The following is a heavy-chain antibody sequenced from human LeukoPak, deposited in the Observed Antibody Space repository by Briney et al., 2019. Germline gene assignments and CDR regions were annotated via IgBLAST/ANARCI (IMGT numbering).Heavy chain of an antibody. V-gene: IGHV1-69*04. CDR2: IIPIFGIA. CDR3: ARDGGIIQLWTPGYFDY. D-gene: IGHD5-18*01. CDR1: GGTFSSYA. J-gene: IGHJ4*02. Sequence: RASVKVSCKASGGTFSSYAISWVRQAPGQGLEWMGRIIPIFGIANYAQKFQGRVTITADKSTSTAYMELSSLRSEDTAVYYCARDGGIIQLWTPGYFDYWGQGTLVTVSS.